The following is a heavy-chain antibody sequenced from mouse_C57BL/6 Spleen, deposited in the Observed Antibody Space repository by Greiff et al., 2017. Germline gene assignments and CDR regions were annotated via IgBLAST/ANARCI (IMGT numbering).Heavy chain of an antibody. CDR1: GYSFTSYY. CDR2: IYPGSGNT. V-gene: IGHV1-66*01. D-gene: IGHD2-4*01. J-gene: IGHJ3*01. CDR3: ARGNDYDDGWFAY. Sequence: VQLQQSGPELVKPGASVKISCKASGYSFTSYYIHWVKQRPGQGLEWIGWIYPGSGNTTYNEKFKGKATLTADTSSSTADMQLSSLTSEDSAVYYCARGNDYDDGWFAYWGQGTLVTVSA.